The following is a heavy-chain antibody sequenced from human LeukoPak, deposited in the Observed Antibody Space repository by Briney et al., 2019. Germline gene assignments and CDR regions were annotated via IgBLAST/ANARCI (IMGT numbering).Heavy chain of an antibody. V-gene: IGHV4-4*07. J-gene: IGHJ4*02. CDR3: ARRLLWFGPRGYFDY. D-gene: IGHD3-10*01. Sequence: PSETLSLTCTVSGGSISSYYWSWIRQPAGKGLEWIGRIYTSGSTNYNPSLKSRVTMSVDTSKNQFSLKLSSVTAADTAVYYCARRLLWFGPRGYFDYWGQGTLVTVSS. CDR1: GGSISSYY. CDR2: IYTSGST.